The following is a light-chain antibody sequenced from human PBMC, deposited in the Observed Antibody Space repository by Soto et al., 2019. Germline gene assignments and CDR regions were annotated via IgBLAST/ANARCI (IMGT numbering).Light chain of an antibody. CDR2: AAS. CDR3: QQSYSSPPA. CDR1: QSISSY. J-gene: IGKJ4*01. V-gene: IGKV1-39*01. Sequence: DIQMTQSPSSVSASVGDRVTITCRASQSISSYLNGYQQKPGKAPKLLIYAASNLQSGVPSRFSGSGSGTDFNLTISSLQPEDVARYYCQQSYSSPPAFGGGTKVEI.